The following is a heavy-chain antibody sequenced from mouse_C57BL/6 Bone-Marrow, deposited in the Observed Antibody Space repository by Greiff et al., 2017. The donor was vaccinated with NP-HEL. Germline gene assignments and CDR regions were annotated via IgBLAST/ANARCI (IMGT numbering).Heavy chain of an antibody. J-gene: IGHJ4*01. Sequence: EVQLQQSGPVLVKPGASVKMSCKASGYTFTDYYMNWVKQSHGKSLEWIGVINPYNGGTSYNQKFKGKATLTVDKSSSTAYMELNSLTSEDSAVYYCASHYYGSSYWSYYYAMDYWGQGTSVTVSS. V-gene: IGHV1-19*01. CDR3: ASHYYGSSYWSYYYAMDY. D-gene: IGHD1-1*01. CDR1: GYTFTDYY. CDR2: INPYNGGT.